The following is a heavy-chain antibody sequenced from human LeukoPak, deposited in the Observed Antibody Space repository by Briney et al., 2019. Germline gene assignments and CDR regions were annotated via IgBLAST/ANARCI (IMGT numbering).Heavy chain of an antibody. J-gene: IGHJ4*02. Sequence: ASVKVSCKASGGTFSSYAISWVRQAPGQGLEWMGWISAYNGNTNYAQKLQGRVTMTTDTSTSTAYMELRSLRSDDTAVYYCARDTTTYYYGSGSSDFDYWGQGTLVTVSS. CDR3: ARDTTTYYYGSGSSDFDY. V-gene: IGHV1-18*01. CDR2: ISAYNGNT. CDR1: GGTFSSYA. D-gene: IGHD3-10*01.